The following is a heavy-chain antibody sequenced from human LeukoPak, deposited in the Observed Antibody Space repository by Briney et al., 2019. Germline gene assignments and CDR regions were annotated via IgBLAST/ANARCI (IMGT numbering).Heavy chain of an antibody. Sequence: GGSLRLSCAASGFTFTSYGMSWVRQAPGKGLEWVSVISGSGGSTNYADSVKGRSTIPRDNSKNTLYLQMNSLRAEDTAVYYCAKDPHLGYFDYWGQGTLVTVSS. D-gene: IGHD3-16*01. CDR3: AKDPHLGYFDY. J-gene: IGHJ4*02. CDR1: GFTFTSYG. CDR2: ISGSGGST. V-gene: IGHV3-23*01.